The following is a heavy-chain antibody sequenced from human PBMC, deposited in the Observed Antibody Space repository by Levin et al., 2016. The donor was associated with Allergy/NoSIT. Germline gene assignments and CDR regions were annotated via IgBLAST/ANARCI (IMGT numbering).Heavy chain of an antibody. CDR2: ISGSGGST. J-gene: IGHJ3*02. CDR3: AKDRSPRVVARLVWSAFDI. V-gene: IGHV3-23*01. CDR1: GFTFSSYA. Sequence: GESLKISCAASGFTFSSYAMSWVRQAPGKGLEWVSAISGSGGSTYYADSVKGRFTISRDNSKNTLYLQMDSLRAEDTAVYYCAKDRSPRVVARLVWSAFDIWGQGTMVTVSS. D-gene: IGHD2-15*01.